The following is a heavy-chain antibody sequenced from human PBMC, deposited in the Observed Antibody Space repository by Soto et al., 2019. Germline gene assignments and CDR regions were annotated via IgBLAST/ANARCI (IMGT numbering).Heavy chain of an antibody. V-gene: IGHV3-23*01. Sequence: GGSLRLSCAASGFTFSSYAMSWVRQAPGKGLEWVSAISGSGGSTYYADSVKGRFTISRDNSKNTLYLQMNSLRAEDTAVYYCANPGIAVDGTNYWGQGTLVTVSS. CDR1: GFTFSSYA. J-gene: IGHJ4*02. CDR2: ISGSGGST. CDR3: ANPGIAVDGTNY. D-gene: IGHD6-19*01.